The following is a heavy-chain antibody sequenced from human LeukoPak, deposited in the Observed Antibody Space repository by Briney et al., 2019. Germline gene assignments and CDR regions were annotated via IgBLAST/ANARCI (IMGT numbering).Heavy chain of an antibody. Sequence: SETLSLTCAVYGGSFSGYYWSWIRQPPGKGLEWIGEINHGGSTNYNPSLKSRVTISVDTSKNQFSLKLSSVTAADTAVYYCARGRRPNRLPLAYYYYGMDVWGQGTTVTVSS. D-gene: IGHD1-14*01. CDR2: INHGGST. CDR1: GGSFSGYY. J-gene: IGHJ6*02. CDR3: ARGRRPNRLPLAYYYYGMDV. V-gene: IGHV4-34*01.